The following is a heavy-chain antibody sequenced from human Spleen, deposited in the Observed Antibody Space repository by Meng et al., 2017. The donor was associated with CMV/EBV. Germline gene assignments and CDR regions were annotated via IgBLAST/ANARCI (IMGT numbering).Heavy chain of an antibody. V-gene: IGHV3-21*01. CDR3: ARDGAAARGYYYYGMDV. Sequence: GGSLRLSCAASGFTLRIYGMHWVRQAPGKGLEWVSSISTSGYYIYYADSVKGRFTISKDNAKNSLYLQMNSLRAEDTAVYYCARDGAAARGYYYYGMDVWGQGTTVTVSS. D-gene: IGHD6-13*01. CDR1: GFTLRIYG. CDR2: ISTSGYYI. J-gene: IGHJ6*02.